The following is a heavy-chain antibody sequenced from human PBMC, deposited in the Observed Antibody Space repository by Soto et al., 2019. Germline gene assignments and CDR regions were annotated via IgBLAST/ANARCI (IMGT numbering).Heavy chain of an antibody. J-gene: IGHJ6*02. CDR3: ARTHGQPYYLEGLDF. CDR2: ISAYNGEP. Sequence: SVKVSCKASGYTVTNHRISWLGPSPCRVVEWLGWISAYNGEPKYAQGVQDRVSMTTDTCPATAYIELRSLRCDDTAIYFCARTHGQPYYLEGLDFWGQGTTVTVSS. CDR1: GYTVTNHR. V-gene: IGHV1-18*04. D-gene: IGHD2-8*01.